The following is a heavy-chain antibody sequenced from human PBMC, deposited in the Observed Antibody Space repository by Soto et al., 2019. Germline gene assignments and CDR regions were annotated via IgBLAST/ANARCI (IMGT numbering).Heavy chain of an antibody. D-gene: IGHD2-8*01. Sequence: QVQLVQSGAEVKKPGASVKVSCKASGYTFTKNGFSWVRQAPGQGPQWMGWISTSNGNKWYAQRFWGRVTLTTDASTTTTYMELASLRSDDTALYYCARDHGWRNGAYGPAPVDCGQGTLVTVSP. CDR1: GYTFTKNG. V-gene: IGHV1-18*01. J-gene: IGHJ4*02. CDR3: ARDHGWRNGAYGPAPVD. CDR2: ISTSNGNK.